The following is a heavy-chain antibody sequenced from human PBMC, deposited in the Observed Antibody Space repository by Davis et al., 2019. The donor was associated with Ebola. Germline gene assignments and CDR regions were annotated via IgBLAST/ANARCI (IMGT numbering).Heavy chain of an antibody. D-gene: IGHD6-19*01. CDR2: IYYSGST. J-gene: IGHJ6*02. CDR3: ARDRHSSAGMDI. V-gene: IGHV4-61*01. CDR1: GGSVISDSSY. Sequence: MPSETLSLTCTVSGGSVISDSSYWSWIRQPPGKGLEWIGYIYYSGSTNHNPSLKSRVTISVDTSKNQFSLKLNSVSAADTAVYYCARDRHSSAGMDIWGQGTTVTVSS.